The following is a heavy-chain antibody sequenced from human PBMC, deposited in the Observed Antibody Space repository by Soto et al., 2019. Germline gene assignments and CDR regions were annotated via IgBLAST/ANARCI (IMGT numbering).Heavy chain of an antibody. CDR1: GGTFSSYT. Sequence: SVKVSCKASGGTFSSYTISWVRQAPGQGLEWMGRIIPILGIANYAQKFQGRVTITADKSTSTAYMELSSLRSEDTAVYYCARYFDDRDCSGGSCYHYDGMDVWGQGTTDTVS. J-gene: IGHJ6*02. V-gene: IGHV1-69*02. D-gene: IGHD2-15*01. CDR3: ARYFDDRDCSGGSCYHYDGMDV. CDR2: IIPILGIA.